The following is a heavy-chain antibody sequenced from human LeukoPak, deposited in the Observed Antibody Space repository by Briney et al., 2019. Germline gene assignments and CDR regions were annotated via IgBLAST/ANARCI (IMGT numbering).Heavy chain of an antibody. CDR2: IIPIFGTA. CDR1: GGTFSSYA. D-gene: IGHD2-21*01. J-gene: IGHJ5*02. Sequence: ASVKVSCKASGGTFSSYAISWVRQAPGQGLEWMGGIIPIFGTANYAQKFQGRVTITAGESTSTAYMELSSLRSEDTAVYYCARDVVGPVGGESPGWFDPWGQGTLVTVSS. V-gene: IGHV1-69*13. CDR3: ARDVVGPVGGESPGWFDP.